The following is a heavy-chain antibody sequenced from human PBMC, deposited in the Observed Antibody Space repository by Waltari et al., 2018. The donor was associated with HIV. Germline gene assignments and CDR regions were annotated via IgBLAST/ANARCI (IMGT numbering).Heavy chain of an antibody. Sequence: QVQLQESGPDLVKPSETLSLMCTVSVGSIGTNFWSWIRQPTGKGLECIGYVFYIGTTNYNPSLKSRVTISVDTSKNQFSLNLRSVTAADTAVYYCASSRAAAGLDSWGQGTQVTVSS. CDR1: VGSIGTNF. D-gene: IGHD6-13*01. CDR3: ASSRAAAGLDS. CDR2: VFYIGTT. J-gene: IGHJ4*02. V-gene: IGHV4-59*01.